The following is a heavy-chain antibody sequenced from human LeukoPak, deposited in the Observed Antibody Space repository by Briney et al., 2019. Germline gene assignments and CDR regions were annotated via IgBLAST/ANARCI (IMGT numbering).Heavy chain of an antibody. CDR3: ARVSGTKKDAFDI. J-gene: IGHJ3*02. Sequence: GGSLRLSCAASGFTFSSYEMNWVRQAPGKGLEWVSYISSSGSTIYYADSVKGRFTISRDNAKNSLYLQMSSLRAEDTAVYYCARVSGTKKDAFDIWGQGTMVTVSS. D-gene: IGHD3-10*01. CDR1: GFTFSSYE. V-gene: IGHV3-48*03. CDR2: ISSSGSTI.